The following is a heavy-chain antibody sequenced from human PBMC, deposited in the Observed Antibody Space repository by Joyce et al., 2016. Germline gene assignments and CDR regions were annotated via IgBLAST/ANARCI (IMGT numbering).Heavy chain of an antibody. CDR1: GFIFSSFW. D-gene: IGHD3-3*01. CDR2: IKQDGSGK. CDR3: ARNHLSDFWSGYSGNYGMDF. Sequence: EVQLVESGGGLVQPGGSLRLSCKGSGFIFSSFWMSWVRQAPGKGLEWVANIKQDGSGKYYVDSVKGRFTISRDNTKNSLYLQMNNLRVEDMAIYYCARNHLSDFWSGYSGNYGMDFWGQGTTVTVSS. V-gene: IGHV3-7*03. J-gene: IGHJ6*02.